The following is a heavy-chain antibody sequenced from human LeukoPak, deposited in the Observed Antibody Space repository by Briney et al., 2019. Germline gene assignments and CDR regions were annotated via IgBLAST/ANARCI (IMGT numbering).Heavy chain of an antibody. CDR3: ARVPYYYDSSGYYGVYY. J-gene: IGHJ4*02. CDR1: GYTFTGYY. Sequence: ASVKVSCKASGYTFTGYYMHWVRQAPGQGVEWMGWINPNSGGTNNAQKFQGRVTMTRDTSISTAYMELSRLRSDETAVYYCARVPYYYDSSGYYGVYYWGQGTLVTVSS. V-gene: IGHV1-2*02. D-gene: IGHD3-22*01. CDR2: INPNSGGT.